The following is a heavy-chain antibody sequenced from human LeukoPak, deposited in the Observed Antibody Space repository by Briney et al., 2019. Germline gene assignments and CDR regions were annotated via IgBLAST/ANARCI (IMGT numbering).Heavy chain of an antibody. V-gene: IGHV4-30-2*01. CDR2: IYHSGST. J-gene: IGHJ5*02. D-gene: IGHD1-14*01. CDR1: GGSISSGGYY. CDR3: ARGSPNPGRFDP. Sequence: RASETLSLTCTVSGGSISSGGYYWSWIRQPPGKGLEWIGYIYHSGSTYYNPSLKSRVTISVDRSKNQFSLKLSSVTAADTAVYYCARGSPNPGRFDPWGQGTLVTVSS.